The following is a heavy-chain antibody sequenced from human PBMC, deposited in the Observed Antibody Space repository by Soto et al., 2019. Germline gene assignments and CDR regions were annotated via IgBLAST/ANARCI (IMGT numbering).Heavy chain of an antibody. J-gene: IGHJ6*02. V-gene: IGHV1-69*13. CDR1: GGTFSSYA. D-gene: IGHD6-6*01. Sequence: GASVKVSCKASGGTFSSYAISWVRQAPGQGLEWMGGIIPIFGTANYAQKFQGRVTITADESTSTAYMELSSLRSEDTAVYYCARSIEARFRDYYYYYGMDVWGQGTTVTVSS. CDR2: IIPIFGTA. CDR3: ARSIEARFRDYYYYYGMDV.